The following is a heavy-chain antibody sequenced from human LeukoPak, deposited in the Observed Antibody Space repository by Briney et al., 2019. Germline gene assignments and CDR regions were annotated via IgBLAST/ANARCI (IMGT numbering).Heavy chain of an antibody. V-gene: IGHV3-11*06. J-gene: IGHJ3*02. Sequence: GGSLRLSCAASGYTFSDYYMSWIRQAPGKGLEWVSYISSSSSYTNYADSVKGRFTISRDNAKNSLYLQMNSLRAEDTAVYYCARDRSGSSPPEDAFDIWGQGTMVTVSS. CDR3: ARDRSGSSPPEDAFDI. D-gene: IGHD3-10*01. CDR2: ISSSSSYT. CDR1: GYTFSDYY.